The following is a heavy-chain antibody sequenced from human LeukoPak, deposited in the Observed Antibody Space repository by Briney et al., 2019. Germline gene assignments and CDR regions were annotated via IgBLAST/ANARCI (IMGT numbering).Heavy chain of an antibody. Sequence: ASVKVSCKASGGTFSSHTISWVRQAPGQGLEWMGWINPNSGGTNYAQKFQGRVTMTRDTSISTAYMELSRLRSDDTAVYYCARYDLVVPAAIDYWGQGTLVTVSS. CDR3: ARYDLVVPAAIDY. CDR2: INPNSGGT. CDR1: GGTFSSHT. J-gene: IGHJ4*02. V-gene: IGHV1-2*02. D-gene: IGHD2-2*01.